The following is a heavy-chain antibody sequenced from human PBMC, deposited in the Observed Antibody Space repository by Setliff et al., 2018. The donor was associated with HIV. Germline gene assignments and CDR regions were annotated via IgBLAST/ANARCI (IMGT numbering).Heavy chain of an antibody. CDR3: ARAAGYSSSWHRYAFEI. Sequence: ASVQVSCKASGYTFTGYYLHWVRQAPGQGLEWMGWIDPNSGDTNYEQKFQGRVSMTRDTSISTVYMELSSLRSDDTAVYYCARAAGYSSSWHRYAFEIWGQGTMVTVSS. V-gene: IGHV1-2*02. J-gene: IGHJ3*02. CDR2: IDPNSGDT. D-gene: IGHD6-13*01. CDR1: GYTFTGYY.